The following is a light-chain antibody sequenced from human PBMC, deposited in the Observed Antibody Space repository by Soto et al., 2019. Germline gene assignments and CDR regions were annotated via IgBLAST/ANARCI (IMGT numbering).Light chain of an antibody. CDR2: VAS. Sequence: DIQMTQSPSSVSASVGDRVTITCWASQDIRNELAWYQHKPGKAPKRLIYVASTLQSGVPSRFSGSASGTEFTLTISSLQPEDFATYYCLQHNNYPPLTFGGGTKVEIK. J-gene: IGKJ4*01. CDR3: LQHNNYPPLT. V-gene: IGKV1-17*01. CDR1: QDIRNE.